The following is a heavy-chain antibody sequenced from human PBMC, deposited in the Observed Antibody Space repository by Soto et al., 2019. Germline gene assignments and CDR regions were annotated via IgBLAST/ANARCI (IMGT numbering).Heavy chain of an antibody. Sequence: LILRSAAYRFTSCRYPMSWVRQTPGNGLEWVSAISGSGGSTYYADSVKGRFTISRDNSKNTLYLQMNSLRAEDTAVYYCAKRVTMVRGVIASDDYWGQGTLVTGAS. D-gene: IGHD3-10*01. J-gene: IGHJ4*02. CDR1: RFTSCRYP. V-gene: IGHV3-23*01. CDR2: ISGSGGST. CDR3: AKRVTMVRGVIASDDY.